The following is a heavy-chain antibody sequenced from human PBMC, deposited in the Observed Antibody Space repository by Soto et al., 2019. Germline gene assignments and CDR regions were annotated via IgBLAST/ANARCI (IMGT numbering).Heavy chain of an antibody. J-gene: IGHJ4*02. Sequence: QLRLQECGSGLVKPSQTLSLTCAVSGGSISSGGYSWSWIRQPPGKGLEWIGYIYHSGSTYYNPSLKSRVTISVDRSKNQFSLKLSSVTAADTAVYYCARGMTTVTTLDYWGQGTLVTVSS. CDR1: GGSISSGGYS. CDR3: ARGMTTVTTLDY. V-gene: IGHV4-30-2*01. D-gene: IGHD4-17*01. CDR2: IYHSGST.